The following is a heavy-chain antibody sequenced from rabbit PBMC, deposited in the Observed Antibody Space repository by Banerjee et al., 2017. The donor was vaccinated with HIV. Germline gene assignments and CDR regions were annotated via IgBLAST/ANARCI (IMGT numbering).Heavy chain of an antibody. V-gene: IGHV1S45*01. J-gene: IGHJ4*01. CDR1: GIDFNEYYY. CDR3: ARDLADVTGWNFNL. D-gene: IGHD7-1*01. CDR2: INTGSGST. Sequence: QEQLEGSGGGLVKPEGSLTLTCKASGIDFNEYYYMCWVRQAPGKGLEWIGYINTGSGSTYYANWAKGRFTISKTSSTMVTLQMTSLTAADTATYFCARDLADVTGWNFNLWGPGTLVTVS.